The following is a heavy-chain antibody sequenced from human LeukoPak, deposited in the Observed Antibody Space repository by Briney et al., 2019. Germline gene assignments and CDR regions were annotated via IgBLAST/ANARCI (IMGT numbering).Heavy chain of an antibody. CDR1: GYTFTTYY. CDR2: INPSDDST. CDR3: ARAPNGGLPGGF. D-gene: IGHD3-10*01. J-gene: IGHJ4*02. Sequence: ASVKVSFKASGYTFTTYYIHWVRQAPGQGLEWMGIINPSDDSTRYAKKFQGRVTLTRDTSTSTVYMELSSLRSEDTAVYYCARAPNGGLPGGFWGQGTLVTVSS. V-gene: IGHV1-46*01.